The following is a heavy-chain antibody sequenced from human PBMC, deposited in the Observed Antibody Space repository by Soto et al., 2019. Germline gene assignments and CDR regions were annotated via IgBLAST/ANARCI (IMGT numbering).Heavy chain of an antibody. CDR2: IYHSGST. Sequence: QLQLQESGSGLVKPSQTLSLTCAVSGGSISSGGYSWSWIRQPPGKGLEWIGYIYHSGSTYYNPSLESRVTISVDRSKNQFSLKLSSVTAADTAVYYCARDGSPYGSGSPPYFDCWGQGTLVTVSS. CDR1: GGSISSGGYS. CDR3: ARDGSPYGSGSPPYFDC. J-gene: IGHJ4*02. V-gene: IGHV4-30-2*01. D-gene: IGHD3-10*01.